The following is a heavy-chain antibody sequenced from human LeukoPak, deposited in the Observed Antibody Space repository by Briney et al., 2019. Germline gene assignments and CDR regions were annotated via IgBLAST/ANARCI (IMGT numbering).Heavy chain of an antibody. CDR2: IYYRGNT. CDR3: ARVSAGVY. D-gene: IGHD6-13*01. Sequence: SETLSLTRTVSGGSISSSSYYWGWIRQPPGKGLEWIGSIYYRGNTYYNPSLKSRVTISVDTSKNQFSLKLSSVTAADTAVYYCARVSAGVYWGQGTLVTVSS. CDR1: GGSISSSSYY. J-gene: IGHJ4*02. V-gene: IGHV4-39*07.